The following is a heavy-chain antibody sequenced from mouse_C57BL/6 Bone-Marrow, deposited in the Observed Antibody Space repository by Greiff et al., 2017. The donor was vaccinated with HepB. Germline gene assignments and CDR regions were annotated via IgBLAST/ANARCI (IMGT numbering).Heavy chain of an antibody. D-gene: IGHD1-1*01. V-gene: IGHV3-1*01. Sequence: EVKLMESGPGMVKPSQSLSLTCTVTGYSITSGYDWHWIRHFPGNKLEWMGYISYSGSTNYNPSLKSRISITHDTSKNHFFLTLNSVTTEDTATYYCASTSSSYAMDYWGQGTSVTVSS. CDR1: GYSITSGYD. CDR3: ASTSSSYAMDY. CDR2: ISYSGST. J-gene: IGHJ4*01.